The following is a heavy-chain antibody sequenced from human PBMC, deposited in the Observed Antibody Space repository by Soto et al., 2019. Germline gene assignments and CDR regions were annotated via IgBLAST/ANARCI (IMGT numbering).Heavy chain of an antibody. V-gene: IGHV3-33*01. Sequence: PGGSLRLSCAASGFTFSRYGMHWVRQAPGKGLEWVAVTWYDGSDKYYADSVQGRFTISRDNSKNTLSLQMSSLTADDTAIYYCVREGRGSFDFWGRGTMVTVSS. D-gene: IGHD5-12*01. J-gene: IGHJ3*01. CDR1: GFTFSRYG. CDR2: TWYDGSDK. CDR3: VREGRGSFDF.